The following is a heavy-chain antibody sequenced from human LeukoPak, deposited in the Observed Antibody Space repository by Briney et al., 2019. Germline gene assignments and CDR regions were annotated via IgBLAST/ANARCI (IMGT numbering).Heavy chain of an antibody. D-gene: IGHD5-12*01. J-gene: IGHJ4*02. V-gene: IGHV1-24*01. CDR2: FDPEDVET. Sequence: ASVKVSCKVSGYTLTELAIHWVRQAPGKGLEWMGGFDPEDVETIYAQKFQGRVTMTEYTYTDTAYMELSSLRSEDTAVYYCATYSGYAAYWGQGTLVSVSS. CDR1: GYTLTELA. CDR3: ATYSGYAAY.